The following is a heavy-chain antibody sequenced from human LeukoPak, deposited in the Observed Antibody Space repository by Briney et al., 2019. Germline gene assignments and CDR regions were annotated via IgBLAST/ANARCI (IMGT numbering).Heavy chain of an antibody. J-gene: IGHJ5*02. D-gene: IGHD3-10*01. CDR3: ARAGDYYGSGSYYENWFDP. CDR1: GYTFTNYN. CDR2: INPNSGGT. V-gene: IGHV1-2*02. Sequence: GASVKVSCKASGYTFTNYNMHWVRQAPGQGLEWMGWINPNSGGTNYAQKFQGRVTMTRDTSISTAYMELSRLRSDDTAVYYCARAGDYYGSGSYYENWFDPWGQGTLVTVSS.